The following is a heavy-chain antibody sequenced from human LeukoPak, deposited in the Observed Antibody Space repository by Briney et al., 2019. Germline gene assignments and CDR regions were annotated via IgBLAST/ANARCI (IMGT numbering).Heavy chain of an antibody. CDR1: GFTFSSYA. Sequence: PGGSLRLFCAASGFTFSSYAMHWVRQAPGKGLEWVAVISYDGSNKYYADSVKGRFTISRDNSKNTLYLQMNSLRAEDTAVYYCARVGGSGWSYDYWGQGTLVTVSS. D-gene: IGHD6-19*01. J-gene: IGHJ4*02. V-gene: IGHV3-30-3*01. CDR3: ARVGGSGWSYDY. CDR2: ISYDGSNK.